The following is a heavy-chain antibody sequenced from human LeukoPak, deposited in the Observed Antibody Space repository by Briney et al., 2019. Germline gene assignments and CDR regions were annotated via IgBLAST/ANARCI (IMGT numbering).Heavy chain of an antibody. V-gene: IGHV4-4*07. J-gene: IGHJ6*03. CDR2: IYTSGST. Sequence: PSETLSLTCTVSGGSFSSYYWSWIRQAAGKGLEWIGRIYTSGSTNYNPSLKSRVTMSVDTSKNQFSLKLSSVTAADTAVYYCARGLARSNYYYMDVWGKGTTVTVSS. CDR3: ARGLARSNYYYMDV. CDR1: GGSFSSYY. D-gene: IGHD2-15*01.